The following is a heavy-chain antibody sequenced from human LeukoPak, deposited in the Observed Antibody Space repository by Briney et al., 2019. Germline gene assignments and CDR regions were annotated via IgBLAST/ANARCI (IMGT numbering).Heavy chain of an antibody. CDR2: IYYSGST. CDR1: GGSISSSSYY. J-gene: IGHJ3*02. CDR3: ARVADYAFDI. Sequence: SETLSLTCSVSGGSISSSSYYWGWIRQPPGKGLEWIGSIYYSGSTYYNPSLKSRVTISVDTSKNQFSLKPSSVTAADTAVYYCARVADYAFDIWGQGTMVTVSS. V-gene: IGHV4-39*07.